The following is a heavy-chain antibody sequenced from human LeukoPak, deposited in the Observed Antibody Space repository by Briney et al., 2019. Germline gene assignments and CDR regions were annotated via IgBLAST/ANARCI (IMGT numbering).Heavy chain of an antibody. V-gene: IGHV4-34*01. Sequence: PSETLSLTCAVYGGSFSGYYWSWIRQLPGKGLEWIGEINHSGSTNYNPSLKSRVTISVDTSKNQFSLKLSSVTAADTAVYYCARRPGQQWLVPLWYFDLWGRGTLVTVSS. CDR2: INHSGST. CDR1: GGSFSGYY. CDR3: ARRPGQQWLVPLWYFDL. D-gene: IGHD6-19*01. J-gene: IGHJ2*01.